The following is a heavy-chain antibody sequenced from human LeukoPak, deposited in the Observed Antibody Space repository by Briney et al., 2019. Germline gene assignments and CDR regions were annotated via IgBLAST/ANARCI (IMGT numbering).Heavy chain of an antibody. CDR1: GYTFTSYG. CDR2: ISAYNGNT. D-gene: IGHD3-3*01. J-gene: IGHJ4*02. V-gene: IGHV1-18*01. CDR3: ARVGYDFWSGHYYFDY. Sequence: GASVKVSCKASGYTFTSYGISWVRQAPGQGLEWMGWISAYNGNTNYAQKLQGRVTMTTDTSTSTAYMELRSLRSDDTAVYYCARVGYDFWSGHYYFDYWGQGTLVTVSS.